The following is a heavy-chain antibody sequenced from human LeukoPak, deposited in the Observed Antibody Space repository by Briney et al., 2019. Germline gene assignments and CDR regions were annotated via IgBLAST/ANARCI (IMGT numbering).Heavy chain of an antibody. V-gene: IGHV1-2*02. CDR3: ARAQQLAPPVDY. CDR1: GYTFTGYY. D-gene: IGHD6-13*01. CDR2: INPNSGGT. J-gene: IGHJ4*02. Sequence: ASVKVSCKASGYTFTGYYMHWVRQAPGQGPEWMGWINPNSGGTNYAQKFQGRVTMTRDTSISTAYMELSRLRSDDTAVYYCARAQQLAPPVDYWGQGTLVTVSS.